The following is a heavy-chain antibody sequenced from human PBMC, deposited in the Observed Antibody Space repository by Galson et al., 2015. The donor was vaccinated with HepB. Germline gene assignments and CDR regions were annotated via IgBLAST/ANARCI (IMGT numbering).Heavy chain of an antibody. D-gene: IGHD3-3*01. CDR3: AIQRITIFGVVRYFDY. CDR2: INAGNGNT. V-gene: IGHV1-3*01. Sequence: SVKVSCKASGYTFTSYAMHWVRQAPGQRLEWMGWINAGNGNTKYSQKFQGRVTITRDTSASTAYMELSSLRSEDTAVYYCAIQRITIFGVVRYFDYWGQGTLVTVSS. J-gene: IGHJ4*02. CDR1: GYTFTSYA.